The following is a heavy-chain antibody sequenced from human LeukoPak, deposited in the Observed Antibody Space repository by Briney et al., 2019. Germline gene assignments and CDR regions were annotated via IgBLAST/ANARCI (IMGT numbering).Heavy chain of an antibody. CDR3: AKESGSSGWY. J-gene: IGHJ4*02. CDR2: IRYDGSNK. V-gene: IGHV3-30*02. D-gene: IGHD6-25*01. CDR1: GFTDSSNY. Sequence: PGGSLRHSCAASGFTDSSNYMRWVRQPPGKGVEWVAFIRYDGSNKYYADSVKGRFTISRDNSKNTLYLQMNSLSAEDTAVYYCAKESGSSGWYWGQGALVTVSS.